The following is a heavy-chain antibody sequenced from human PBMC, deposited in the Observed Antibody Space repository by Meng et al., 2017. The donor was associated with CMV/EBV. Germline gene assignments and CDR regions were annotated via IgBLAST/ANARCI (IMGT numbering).Heavy chain of an antibody. CDR2: IIPIFGTA. Sequence: SVKVSCKASGGTFSSYAISWVRQAPGQGLEWMGGIIPIFGTANYAQKFQGRVTITTDESTSTAYMELSSLRSEDTAVYYCARGLPGGTAMVILRSYYYYHGMDVWGQGTTVTVSS. CDR3: ARGLPGGTAMVILRSYYYYHGMDV. D-gene: IGHD5-18*01. CDR1: GGTFSSYA. J-gene: IGHJ6*02. V-gene: IGHV1-69*05.